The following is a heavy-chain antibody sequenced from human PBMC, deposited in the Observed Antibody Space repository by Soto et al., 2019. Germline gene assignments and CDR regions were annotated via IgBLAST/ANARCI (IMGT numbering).Heavy chain of an antibody. D-gene: IGHD7-27*01. CDR3: ARRWGRTFDY. V-gene: IGHV3-15*07. J-gene: IGHJ4*02. Sequence: GGSLRLSCAASGFSFRNAWMNWVRQAPGRGLEWVGRIKSKADGGTTDYAAPVRDRFIISRDDSKNTLYLQMNSLEIEDTAVYYCARRWGRTFDYWGQGTLVTVSS. CDR2: IKSKADGGTT. CDR1: GFSFRNAW.